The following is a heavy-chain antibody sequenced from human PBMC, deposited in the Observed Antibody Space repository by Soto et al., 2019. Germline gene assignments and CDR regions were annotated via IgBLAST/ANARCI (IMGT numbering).Heavy chain of an antibody. V-gene: IGHV3-23*01. Sequence: EVQLLESGGGLVQPGGSLRLSCAASGFTFSSYAMSWVRQAPGKGLEWVSAISGSGGSTYYADSVKGRFTISRDDSKNTLYLQMNSLRAEDTAVYYCAKEVYCGGDCLSEYFQYWGQGTLVTVSS. D-gene: IGHD2-21*01. CDR1: GFTFSSYA. CDR3: AKEVYCGGDCLSEYFQY. J-gene: IGHJ1*01. CDR2: ISGSGGST.